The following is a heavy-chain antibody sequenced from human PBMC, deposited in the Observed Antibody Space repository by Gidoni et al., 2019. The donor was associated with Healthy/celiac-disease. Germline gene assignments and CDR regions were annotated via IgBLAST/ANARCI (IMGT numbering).Heavy chain of an antibody. CDR3: ARGRIAARRLWFDP. CDR2: INHSGST. V-gene: IGHV4-34*01. Sequence: QVQLQQWGAGLLKPSETLSLTCAVYGGSFSGYYWSWIRQPPGKGLEWIGEINHSGSTNYNPSLKSRVTISVDTSKNQFSLKLSSVTAADTAVYYCARGRIAARRLWFDPWGQGTLVTVSS. D-gene: IGHD6-6*01. J-gene: IGHJ5*02. CDR1: GGSFSGYY.